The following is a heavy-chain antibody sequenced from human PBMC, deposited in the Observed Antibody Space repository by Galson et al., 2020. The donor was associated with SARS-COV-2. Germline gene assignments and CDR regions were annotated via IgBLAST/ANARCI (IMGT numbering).Heavy chain of an antibody. V-gene: IGHV4-39*07. CDR1: GGSIRSSGYY. Sequence: SETLSLTCSVSGGSIRSSGYYWGWIRQPPGKGLEWIGSIYDSGNSYYNPSLKSRVTISVDTSKNQFSLKLSSVTAADTAVYYCARALGRITIFGVVIINYFDYWGQGTLVTVSS. CDR3: ARALGRITIFGVVIINYFDY. J-gene: IGHJ4*02. D-gene: IGHD3-3*01. CDR2: IYDSGNS.